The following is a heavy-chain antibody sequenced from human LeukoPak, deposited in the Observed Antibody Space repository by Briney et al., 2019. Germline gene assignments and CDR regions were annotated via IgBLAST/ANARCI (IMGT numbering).Heavy chain of an antibody. D-gene: IGHD4-17*01. CDR3: ARDNLYGDYRRFDY. CDR1: GFTFSHYA. CDR2: ISSNGGST. J-gene: IGHJ4*02. Sequence: GGSLTLSCSASGFTFSHYAMHWVRQAPGKGLEYVSAISSNGGSTYDANSVKSRFTLCRDNSKNALYLQMGSLRAEDTAVYYCARDNLYGDYRRFDYWGQGTLVIVSS. V-gene: IGHV3-64*01.